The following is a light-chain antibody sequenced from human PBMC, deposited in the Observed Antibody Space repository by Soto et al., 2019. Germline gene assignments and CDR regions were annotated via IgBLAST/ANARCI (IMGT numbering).Light chain of an antibody. CDR2: GAS. V-gene: IGKV3-15*01. CDR3: QHYNNWPPWT. CDR1: QSVGTN. J-gene: IGKJ1*01. Sequence: EIVMTQSPATLSVSPGERTTLSCRASQSVGTNLAWYQQKPGQAPRLLIYGASTRATGIPARFSGSGSGTEFTLTISSLQSEDFAVYYCQHYNNWPPWTFGQGTKVEIK.